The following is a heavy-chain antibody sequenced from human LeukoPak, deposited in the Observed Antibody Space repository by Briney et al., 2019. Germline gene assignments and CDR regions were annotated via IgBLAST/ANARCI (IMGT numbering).Heavy chain of an antibody. CDR2: IYPDDSDT. Sequence: GESLKISCKGSGYRFTTYWIGWVRQMPGKGLECMGIIYPDDSDTRYSPSFQGQVTISADKSISTAYLQWSSLKASDTAMYYCARHETGPYFDYWGQGTLVTVSS. J-gene: IGHJ4*02. V-gene: IGHV5-51*01. CDR3: ARHETGPYFDY. D-gene: IGHD1-1*01. CDR1: GYRFTTYW.